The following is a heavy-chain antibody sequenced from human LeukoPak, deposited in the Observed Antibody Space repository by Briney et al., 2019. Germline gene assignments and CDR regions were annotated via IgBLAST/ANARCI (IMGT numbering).Heavy chain of an antibody. Sequence: PGGSLRLSCAASGFTFSSYSMNWVRQAPGKGLEWVSSISSSSSYIYYADSVKGRFTISRDNAKNSLYLQMNSLRAEDTAVYYCARDLSAWDSSGYYGFDYWGQGTLVTVSS. V-gene: IGHV3-21*01. D-gene: IGHD3-22*01. CDR3: ARDLSAWDSSGYYGFDY. CDR2: ISSSSSYI. CDR1: GFTFSSYS. J-gene: IGHJ4*02.